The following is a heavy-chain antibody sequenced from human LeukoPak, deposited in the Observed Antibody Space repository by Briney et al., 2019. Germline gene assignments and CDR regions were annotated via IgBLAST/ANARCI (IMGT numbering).Heavy chain of an antibody. CDR2: IYTSGST. Sequence: SQTLSLTCTVSGGPITSGSYYWSWIRQPAGKGLEWIGRIYTSGSTDYNPSLKSRVTISVDTSKNQFSLKLTSVTAADTAVYYCASGYNWNYILGHWGQGTLVTASS. CDR1: GGPITSGSYY. D-gene: IGHD1-7*01. CDR3: ASGYNWNYILGH. V-gene: IGHV4-61*02. J-gene: IGHJ4*02.